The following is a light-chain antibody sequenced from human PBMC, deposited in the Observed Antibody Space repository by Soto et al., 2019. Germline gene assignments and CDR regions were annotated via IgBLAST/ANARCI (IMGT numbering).Light chain of an antibody. CDR2: GNS. CDR1: SSNIGAGYD. Sequence: QSVLTRPPSVSGAPGQRVTISCTGSSSNIGAGYDVHWYQQLPGTAPKLLIYGNSNRPSGVPDRFSGSKSGTSASLAITGLRAEDEADYYGQSYDSSLSGWVFGGGTKLTVL. V-gene: IGLV1-40*01. CDR3: QSYDSSLSGWV. J-gene: IGLJ3*02.